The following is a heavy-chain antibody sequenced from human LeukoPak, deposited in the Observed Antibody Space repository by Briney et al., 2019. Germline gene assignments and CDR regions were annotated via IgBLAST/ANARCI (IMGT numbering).Heavy chain of an antibody. Sequence: SETLSLTCAVSGGSISSGGYSWSWIRQPPGKGLEWIGYIYYSGSTNYNPSLKSRVTISVDTSKNQFSLKLSSVTAADTAVYYCARGLSHTAMVPDYWGQGTLVTVSS. CDR3: ARGLSHTAMVPDY. CDR1: GGSISSGGYS. D-gene: IGHD5-18*01. J-gene: IGHJ4*02. V-gene: IGHV4-61*08. CDR2: IYYSGST.